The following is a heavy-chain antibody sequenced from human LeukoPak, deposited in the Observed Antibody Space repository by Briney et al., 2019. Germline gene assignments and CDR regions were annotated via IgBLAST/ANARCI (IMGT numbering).Heavy chain of an antibody. J-gene: IGHJ4*02. CDR3: ARAPWVVVAATGGYFDY. Sequence: GGSLRLSCAASGFTVSSNYMSWVRQAPGKGLEWVAFIRYDGSNKYYADSVKGRFTISRDNSKNTLYLQMNSLRAEDTAVYYCARAPWVVVAATGGYFDYWGQGTLVTVSS. D-gene: IGHD2-15*01. V-gene: IGHV3-30*02. CDR2: IRYDGSNK. CDR1: GFTVSSNY.